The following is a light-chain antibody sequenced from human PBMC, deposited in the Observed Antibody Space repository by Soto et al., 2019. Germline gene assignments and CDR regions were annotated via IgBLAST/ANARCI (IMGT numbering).Light chain of an antibody. Sequence: QSVPTQPASVSGAPGHTITISCTATSSDVGGYNYVSWYQQHPDKAPRLMIYAVSNRPSAVSDRFSGSKSGDTASLTTSGLQAENEADDYCTSVTSRNTDIFGTGPKVNV. V-gene: IGLV2-14*03. CDR2: AVS. CDR3: TSVTSRNTDI. J-gene: IGLJ1*01. CDR1: SSDVGGYNY.